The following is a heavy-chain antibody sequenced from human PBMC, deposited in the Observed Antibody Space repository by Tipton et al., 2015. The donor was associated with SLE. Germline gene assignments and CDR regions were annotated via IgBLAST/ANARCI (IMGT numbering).Heavy chain of an antibody. CDR2: IYYSGST. J-gene: IGHJ2*01. Sequence: TLSLTCTVPGGSISSHYWSWIRQPPGKGLEWIGYIYYSGSTNYNPSLKSRVTISVDTSKNQLSLKLSSVTAADTAVYYCARGPLLDLWGRGTLVTVSS. D-gene: IGHD5/OR15-5a*01. CDR1: GGSISSHY. CDR3: ARGPLLDL. V-gene: IGHV4-59*08.